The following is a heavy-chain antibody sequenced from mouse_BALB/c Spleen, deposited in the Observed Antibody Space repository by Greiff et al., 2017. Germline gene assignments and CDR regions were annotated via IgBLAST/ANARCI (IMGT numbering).Heavy chain of an antibody. CDR3: ARWDYDDAMDY. J-gene: IGHJ4*01. CDR2: INPSTGYT. CDR1: GYTFTSYW. D-gene: IGHD2-4*01. Sequence: VQLQQSGAELAKPGASVKMSCKASGYTFTSYWMHWVKQRPRQGLEWIGYINPSTGYTEYNQKFKDKATLTADKSSSTAYMQLSSLTSEDSAVYYCARWDYDDAMDYWGQGTSVTVSS. V-gene: IGHV1-7*01.